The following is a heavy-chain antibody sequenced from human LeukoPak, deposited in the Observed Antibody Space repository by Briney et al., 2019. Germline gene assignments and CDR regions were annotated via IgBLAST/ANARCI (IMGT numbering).Heavy chain of an antibody. J-gene: IGHJ4*02. D-gene: IGHD5-24*01. CDR1: GGSISSSSYY. CDR2: IYYSGST. V-gene: IGHV4-39*07. Sequence: SETLSLTCTVSGGSISSSSYYWGWIRQPPGKGLEGIGSIYYSGSTYYNPSLKSRVTISVDTSKNQFSLKLSSVTAADTAVYYCARDLVSGMATGGFDYWGQGTLVTVSS. CDR3: ARDLVSGMATGGFDY.